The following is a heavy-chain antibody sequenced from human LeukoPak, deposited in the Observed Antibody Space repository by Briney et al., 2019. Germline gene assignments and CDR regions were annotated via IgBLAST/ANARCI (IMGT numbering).Heavy chain of an antibody. Sequence: PSETLSLTCAVYGGSFSGYYWSWIRQPPGKGLEWIGEINHSGSTNYNPSLKSRVTISVDTSKNQFSLKLSSVTAADTAVYYCARGTTFYSSSYGYWGQGTLVTVSS. CDR1: GGSFSGYY. CDR3: ARGTTFYSSSYGY. D-gene: IGHD6-13*01. CDR2: INHSGST. J-gene: IGHJ4*02. V-gene: IGHV4-34*01.